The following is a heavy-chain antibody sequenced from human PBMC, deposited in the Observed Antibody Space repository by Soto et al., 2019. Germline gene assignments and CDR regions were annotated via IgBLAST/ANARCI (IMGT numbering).Heavy chain of an antibody. Sequence: QVQLQESGPGLVKPSQTLSLTCTVSGGSISSGGYYWSWIRQHPGKGLEWIGYIYYSGSTYYNPSIKSRVTISVDTSKNQCSRKLSSVTAADTAVYYCARAPGLYWYFDLWGRGTLVTVSS. V-gene: IGHV4-31*03. J-gene: IGHJ2*01. CDR3: ARAPGLYWYFDL. CDR1: GGSISSGGYY. CDR2: IYYSGST.